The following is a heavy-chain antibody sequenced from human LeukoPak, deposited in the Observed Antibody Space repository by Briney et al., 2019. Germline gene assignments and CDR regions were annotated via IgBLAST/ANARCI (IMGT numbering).Heavy chain of an antibody. D-gene: IGHD4-23*01. CDR2: IIPIFGTA. J-gene: IGHJ6*03. Sequence: SVKVSCKASGGTFSSYAISWVRQAPGQGLEWMGGIIPIFGTANYAQKFQGRVTITTDESTSTAYMELSSLRSEDTAVYYCARAVVTQVRRLVYMDVWGKGTTVTVSS. V-gene: IGHV1-69*05. CDR1: GGTFSSYA. CDR3: ARAVVTQVRRLVYMDV.